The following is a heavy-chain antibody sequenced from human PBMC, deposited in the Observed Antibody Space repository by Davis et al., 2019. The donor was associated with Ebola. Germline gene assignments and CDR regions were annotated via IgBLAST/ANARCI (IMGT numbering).Heavy chain of an antibody. CDR2: INHSGST. V-gene: IGHV4-34*01. Sequence: PSETLSLTCAVYGGSFSGYYWSWIRQPPGKGLEWIGEINHSGSTNYNPSLKSRVTISVDTSKNQFSLKLSSVTAADTAVYYCARVTDYADDAFDIWGQGTMVTVSS. J-gene: IGHJ3*02. CDR3: ARVTDYADDAFDI. D-gene: IGHD4-17*01. CDR1: GGSFSGYY.